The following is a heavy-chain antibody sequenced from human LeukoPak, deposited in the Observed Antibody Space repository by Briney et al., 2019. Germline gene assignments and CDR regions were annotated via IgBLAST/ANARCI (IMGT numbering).Heavy chain of an antibody. CDR3: ARQLRSYSYGSLDY. Sequence: GESLKISCKGSGYSFTTYWIGWVRQMPGKGLGWMGIIYPGESDIRYSPSFQGQVTISADKSINTAYLQWSSLKASDTAMYYCARQLRSYSYGSLDYWGQGTLVTVSS. D-gene: IGHD5-18*01. CDR1: GYSFTTYW. CDR2: IYPGESDI. J-gene: IGHJ4*02. V-gene: IGHV5-51*01.